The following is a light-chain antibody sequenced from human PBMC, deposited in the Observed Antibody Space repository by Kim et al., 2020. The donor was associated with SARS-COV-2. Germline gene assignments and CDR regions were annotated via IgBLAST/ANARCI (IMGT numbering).Light chain of an antibody. CDR3: SSRDSTGAHVL. J-gene: IGLJ3*02. CDR2: GKY. V-gene: IGLV3-19*01. CDR1: SLRKYY. Sequence: SSELTQDPAVSVALGQTVRLTCQGDSLRKYYATWYQQRPGQAPTLVLYGKYDRPSGIPDRFSGSASGNPASLTITGAQAEDEGAYYCSSRDSTGAHVLFG.